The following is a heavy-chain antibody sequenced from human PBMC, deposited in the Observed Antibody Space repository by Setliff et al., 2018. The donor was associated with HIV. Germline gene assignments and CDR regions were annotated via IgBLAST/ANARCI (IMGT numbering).Heavy chain of an antibody. D-gene: IGHD3-22*01. Sequence: SVKVSCKASGGTFSSYALSWVRQAPGQGLEWMGVIIPLFGTTKNEQKFQGRVTITADESTSTAYMELSSLRSEDTAVYYCARDPFPSTNYYDSSAYPFAEYFQHWGQGTLVTVSS. CDR2: IIPLFGTT. CDR3: ARDPFPSTNYYDSSAYPFAEYFQH. J-gene: IGHJ1*01. V-gene: IGHV1-69*13. CDR1: GGTFSSYA.